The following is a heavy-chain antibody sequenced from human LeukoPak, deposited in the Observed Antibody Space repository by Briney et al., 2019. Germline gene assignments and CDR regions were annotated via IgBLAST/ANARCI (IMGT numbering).Heavy chain of an antibody. D-gene: IGHD5-12*01. J-gene: IGHJ4*02. CDR2: IIPIFGTT. CDR3: ARGDSGYDYGFDN. V-gene: IGHV1-69*05. CDR1: GGTFTSHA. Sequence: SVKVSCRASGGTFTSHAISWVRQAPGRGLEWVGGIIPIFGTTNYAQKFQGRVTITTDESTSTGYMELRSLRSDDTAVYYCARGDSGYDYGFDNWGQGTLVTVSS.